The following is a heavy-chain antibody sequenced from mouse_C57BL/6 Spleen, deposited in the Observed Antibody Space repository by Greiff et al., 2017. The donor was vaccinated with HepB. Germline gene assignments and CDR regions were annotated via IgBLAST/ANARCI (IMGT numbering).Heavy chain of an antibody. V-gene: IGHV1-26*01. D-gene: IGHD2-4*01. Sequence: EVQLQQSGPELVKPGASVKISCKASGYTFTDYYMNWVKQSHGKSLEWIGDINPNNGGTSYNQKFKGKATLTVDKSSSTAYMELRSLTSEDSAVYYCATPYDYGDWYFDVWGTGTTVTVSS. CDR1: GYTFTDYY. CDR3: ATPYDYGDWYFDV. CDR2: INPNNGGT. J-gene: IGHJ1*03.